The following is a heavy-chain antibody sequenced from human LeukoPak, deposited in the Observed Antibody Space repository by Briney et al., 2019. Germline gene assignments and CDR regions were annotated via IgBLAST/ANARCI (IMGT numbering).Heavy chain of an antibody. CDR1: GFTFSSYS. CDR3: ARGPVDIVVVPAALDAFDI. D-gene: IGHD2-2*01. Sequence: PGGSLRLSCAASGFTFSSYSMNWVRQAPGKGLEWVSYISSSSSTIYYADSVKGRFTISRDNAKNSLYLQMNSLRAEDTAVYYCARGPVDIVVVPAALDAFDIWGQGTMVIVSS. CDR2: ISSSSSTI. J-gene: IGHJ3*02. V-gene: IGHV3-48*01.